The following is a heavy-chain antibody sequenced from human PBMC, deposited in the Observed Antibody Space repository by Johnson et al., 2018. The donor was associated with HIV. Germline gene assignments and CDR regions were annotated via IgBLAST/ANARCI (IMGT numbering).Heavy chain of an antibody. CDR2: IFSGGST. D-gene: IGHD5-18*01. J-gene: IGHJ3*02. V-gene: IGHV3-66*01. CDR3: ARRTYRYGESPDAFDI. CDR1: GFTVSSNY. Sequence: VQLMESGGGLVQPGGSLRLSCAASGFTVSSNYMTWVRQAPGKGLEWVSVIFSGGSTYYVDSVKGRFTISRDNAKNSLYLQMNSLRAEDTAVYYCARRTYRYGESPDAFDIWGQGTMVTVSS.